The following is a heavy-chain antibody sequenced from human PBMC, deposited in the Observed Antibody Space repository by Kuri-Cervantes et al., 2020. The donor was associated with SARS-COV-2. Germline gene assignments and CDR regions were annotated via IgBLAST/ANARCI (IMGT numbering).Heavy chain of an antibody. CDR1: VYTFTSYA. D-gene: IGHD3-22*01. V-gene: IGHV1-69*04. CDR2: IIPIFGIA. Sequence: SVTVSCKDSVYTFTSYAISWVRQAPGQGLEWMGRIIPIFGIANYAQKFQGRVTITADKSTSTAYMELSSLRSEDTAVYYCARDGAYNYYDSNYYGMDVWGQGTTVTVSS. J-gene: IGHJ6*02. CDR3: ARDGAYNYYDSNYYGMDV.